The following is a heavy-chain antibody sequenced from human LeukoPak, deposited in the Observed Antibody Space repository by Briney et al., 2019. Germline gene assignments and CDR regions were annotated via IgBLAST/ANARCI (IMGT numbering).Heavy chain of an antibody. Sequence: GASVKVSCKASGGTFSSYAISWVRQAPGRGLEWMGGIIPIFGTANYAQKFQGRVTITADESTSTAYMELSSLRSEDTAVYYCARNDYYDSSGYYHKDYYGMDVWGQGTTVTVSS. CDR1: GGTFSSYA. CDR3: ARNDYYDSSGYYHKDYYGMDV. D-gene: IGHD3-22*01. V-gene: IGHV1-69*13. CDR2: IIPIFGTA. J-gene: IGHJ6*02.